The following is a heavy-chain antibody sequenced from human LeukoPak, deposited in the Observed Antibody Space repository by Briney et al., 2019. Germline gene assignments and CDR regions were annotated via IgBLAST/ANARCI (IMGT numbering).Heavy chain of an antibody. V-gene: IGHV3-21*01. CDR2: SSTSSSYI. Sequence: PGESLRLSCEASGFTFTKFWMSWVRQAPGKGLEWVSSSSTSSSYIYYADSVKGRFTISRDNAKNSLYLQMNSLRAEDTAVYYCARDPENVSGSHSHFDLWGRGTLVTVSS. D-gene: IGHD1-26*01. CDR1: GFTFTKFW. J-gene: IGHJ2*01. CDR3: ARDPENVSGSHSHFDL.